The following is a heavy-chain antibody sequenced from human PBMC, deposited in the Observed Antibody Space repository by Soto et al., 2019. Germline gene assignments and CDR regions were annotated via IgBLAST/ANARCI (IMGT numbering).Heavy chain of an antibody. Sequence: TGGSLRLSCAASGFTFSSYAMSWVRQAPGKGLEWVSAISGSGGSTYYADSVKGRFTISRDNSKNTLYLQMNSLRAEDTAVHYCAKLGDFWSGYPETPDYWGQGTLVTVSS. CDR2: ISGSGGST. D-gene: IGHD3-3*01. CDR1: GFTFSSYA. CDR3: AKLGDFWSGYPETPDY. J-gene: IGHJ4*02. V-gene: IGHV3-23*01.